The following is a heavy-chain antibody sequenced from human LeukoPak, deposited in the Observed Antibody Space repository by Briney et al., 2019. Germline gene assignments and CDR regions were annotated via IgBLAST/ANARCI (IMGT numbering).Heavy chain of an antibody. CDR3: ARFHSDDY. V-gene: IGHV4-39*01. D-gene: IGHD2-21*01. CDR2: IYYSGST. J-gene: IGHJ4*02. Sequence: SETLSLTCTVSGGSISSSSYYWGWIRQPPGKGLEWIGSIYYSGSTYHNPSLKSRVTISVDTSKNQFSLKLSSVTAADTAVYYCARFHSDDYWGQGTLVTVSS. CDR1: GGSISSSSYY.